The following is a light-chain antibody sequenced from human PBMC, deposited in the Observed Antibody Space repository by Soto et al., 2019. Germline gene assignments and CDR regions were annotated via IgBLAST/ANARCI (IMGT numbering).Light chain of an antibody. Sequence: DKLMSQSPATLSVSLGERATLSCRASQSVSSNLAWYQQKPGQAPRLLIYGASIRATGIPARFSGSGSGTEFTLTISTLQSEDFAIYYCQHYNNWPPWTFGQGTKVDIK. CDR2: GAS. V-gene: IGKV3-15*01. CDR1: QSVSSN. J-gene: IGKJ1*01. CDR3: QHYNNWPPWT.